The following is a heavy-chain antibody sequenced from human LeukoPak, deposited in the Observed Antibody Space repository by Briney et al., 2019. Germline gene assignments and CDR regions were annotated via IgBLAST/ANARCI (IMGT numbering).Heavy chain of an antibody. CDR1: GFTFSSYW. Sequence: QTGGSLRLSCAASGFTFSSYWMSWVRQAPGKGLEWVANMKNDGREKYYVDSVKGRFTISRDNAKNSLYMQMISLRAEDTAVYYCARDIEAAGLFLDYWGQGTLVTVSS. CDR3: ARDIEAAGLFLDY. CDR2: MKNDGREK. D-gene: IGHD6-13*01. V-gene: IGHV3-7*01. J-gene: IGHJ4*02.